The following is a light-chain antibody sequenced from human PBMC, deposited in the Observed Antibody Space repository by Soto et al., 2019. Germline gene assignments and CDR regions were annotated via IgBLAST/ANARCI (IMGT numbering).Light chain of an antibody. J-gene: IGLJ1*01. V-gene: IGLV2-11*01. CDR1: SSDVGGYNY. CDR2: DVT. Sequence: QSVLTRPRSVSGSPGQSGTISCTGTSSDVGGYNYVSWYQQHPDKAPKLMIYDVTKRPSGVPHRFSGSKSDNTASLTISGLQAEDEADYYCCSYAGTNSYVFGTGTKVTVL. CDR3: CSYAGTNSYV.